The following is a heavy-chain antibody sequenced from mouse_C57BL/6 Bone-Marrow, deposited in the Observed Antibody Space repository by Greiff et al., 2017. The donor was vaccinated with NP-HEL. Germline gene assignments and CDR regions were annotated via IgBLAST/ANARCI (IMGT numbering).Heavy chain of an antibody. CDR2: IYPGNSDT. CDR1: GYTFTSYW. V-gene: IGHV1-5*01. Sequence: EVQRVESGTVLARPGASVKMSCKTSGYTFTSYWMHWVKQRPGQGLEWIGAIYPGNSDTSYNQKFKGKAKLTAVTSASTAYMELSSLTNEDSAVYYCTFYYYGSSYYAMDYWGQGTSVTVSS. D-gene: IGHD1-1*01. CDR3: TFYYYGSSYYAMDY. J-gene: IGHJ4*01.